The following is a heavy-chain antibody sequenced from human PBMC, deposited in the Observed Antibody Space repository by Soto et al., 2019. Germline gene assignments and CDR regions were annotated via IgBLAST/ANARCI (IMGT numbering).Heavy chain of an antibody. CDR2: IYYSGST. Sequence: SETLSLTCTVSGGSISSNSYYSGWIRQPPGKGLEWIGSIYYSGSTYYNPSLKSRVTISVDTSKNQFCLSLSSVTAADTAVYYCASPPSSAFFFDYWGPGTLVTVSS. V-gene: IGHV4-39*01. J-gene: IGHJ4*02. D-gene: IGHD6-6*01. CDR1: GGSISSNSYY. CDR3: ASPPSSAFFFDY.